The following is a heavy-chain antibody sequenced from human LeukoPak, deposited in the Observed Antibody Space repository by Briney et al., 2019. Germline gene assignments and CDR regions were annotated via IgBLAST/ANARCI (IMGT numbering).Heavy chain of an antibody. CDR1: GLTFDYYG. D-gene: IGHD5-18*01. J-gene: IGHJ4*02. CDR3: AKGEPPYSYAIDY. V-gene: IGHV3-20*04. Sequence: GGSLRLSCAASGLTFDYYGMIWVRQAPGKGLEWVSGINWNGGSTGYADSVKGPFTISRDNSKNTLYLQMNSLRAEDTAVYYCAKGEPPYSYAIDYWGQGTLVTVSS. CDR2: INWNGGST.